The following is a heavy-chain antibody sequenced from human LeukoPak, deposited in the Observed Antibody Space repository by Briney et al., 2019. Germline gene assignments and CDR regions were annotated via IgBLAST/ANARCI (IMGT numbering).Heavy chain of an antibody. CDR2: VNFRGTIS. Sequence: PGGFLRLSCAASGFTFNNFAMNWVRQAPGKGLEWVSSVNFRGTISYYADSVKGRFTISRDNSKNTLFLQMDSLRAEDAAIYYCAKGERGIDYWGQGTLVTVSS. CDR1: GFTFNNFA. CDR3: AKGERGIDY. J-gene: IGHJ4*02. D-gene: IGHD7-27*01. V-gene: IGHV3-23*01.